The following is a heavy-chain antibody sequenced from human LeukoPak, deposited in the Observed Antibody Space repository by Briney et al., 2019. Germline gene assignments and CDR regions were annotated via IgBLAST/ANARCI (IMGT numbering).Heavy chain of an antibody. CDR1: GFTVSSNY. D-gene: IGHD3-3*01. CDR3: ARDGRIFGVVIPFDY. J-gene: IGHJ4*02. V-gene: IGHV3-66*02. CDR2: IYSGGST. Sequence: GGSLRLSCAASGFTVSSNYMSWVRQAPGKGLEWVSVIYSGGSTYYADSVKGRFTISRDNSKNTLYLQMNSLRAEDTAVYYCARDGRIFGVVIPFDYWGRGTLVTVSS.